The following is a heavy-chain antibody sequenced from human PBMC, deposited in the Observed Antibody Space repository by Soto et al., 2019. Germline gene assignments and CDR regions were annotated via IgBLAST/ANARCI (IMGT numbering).Heavy chain of an antibody. CDR3: ARDNGGTFDY. Sequence: QVLLVESGGGLVKPGGSLRLSCAASGFTFSDSYMSWIRQAPGKGLEWVSYISSSSTSSNYADSMKGRFTISRDNAKNSLYLQMNSLRAEDTSVYYCARDNGGTFDYWGQGTLVPVSS. J-gene: IGHJ4*02. D-gene: IGHD2-8*01. CDR2: ISSSSTSS. CDR1: GFTFSDSY. V-gene: IGHV3-11*05.